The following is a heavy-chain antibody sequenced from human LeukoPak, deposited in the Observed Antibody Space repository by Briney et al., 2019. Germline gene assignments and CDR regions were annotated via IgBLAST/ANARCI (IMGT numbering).Heavy chain of an antibody. D-gene: IGHD5-12*01. CDR1: GGSISSSSYY. J-gene: IGHJ4*02. CDR2: IYYSGST. V-gene: IGHV4-39*07. Sequence: SSETLSLTCTVSGGSISSSSYYWGWIRQPPGKGLEWIGSIYYSGSTYYNPSLKSRVTISVDTSKNQFSLKLSSVTAADTAVYYCARVPHSGYDYRDDSYFDYWGQGTLVTVSS. CDR3: ARVPHSGYDYRDDSYFDY.